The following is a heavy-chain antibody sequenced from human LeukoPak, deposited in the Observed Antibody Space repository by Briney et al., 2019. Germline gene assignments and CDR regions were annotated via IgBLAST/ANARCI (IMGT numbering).Heavy chain of an antibody. Sequence: ASVKVSCKASGYTFTSYDINWVRQATGQGLEWMGWMNPNSGNTGYAQKFQGRVTMTRNTSISTAYMELGSLRSEDTAVYYCARGRTVVRGVNELGYWGQGTLVTVSS. J-gene: IGHJ4*02. CDR3: ARGRTVVRGVNELGY. V-gene: IGHV1-8*01. D-gene: IGHD3-10*01. CDR2: MNPNSGNT. CDR1: GYTFTSYD.